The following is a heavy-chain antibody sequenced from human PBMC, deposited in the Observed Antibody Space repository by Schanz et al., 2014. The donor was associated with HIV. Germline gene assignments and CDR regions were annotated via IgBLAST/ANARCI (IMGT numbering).Heavy chain of an antibody. CDR1: GFTFNDYF. J-gene: IGHJ4*02. CDR2: ISARSTTK. CDR3: TREGNYYGGSVPGH. V-gene: IGHV3-11*01. D-gene: IGHD2-21*01. Sequence: VQLLESGGGLVQPGGSLRLSCEASGFTFNDYFMSWIRQAPGKGLEWVSYISARSTTKYYADSVKGRFTISRDNAKSSLYLEINSLRAEDTAVYYCTREGNYYGGSVPGHWGQGALVSVSS.